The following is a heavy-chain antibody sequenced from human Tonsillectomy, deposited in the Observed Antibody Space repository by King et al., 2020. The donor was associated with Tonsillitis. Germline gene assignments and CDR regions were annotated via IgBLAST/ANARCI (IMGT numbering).Heavy chain of an antibody. CDR3: ARDRDGYIFDY. Sequence: VQLVESGGGVVQPGRSLRLSCAASGFTFSSYDMYWVRQAPGKGPEWVAVVSYDGSYKYYVDSVTGRFTISRDNSKNTLYLQMNSLGAEDTALYYCARDRDGYIFDYWGQGTLVTVSS. CDR1: GFTFSSYD. V-gene: IGHV3-33*05. CDR2: VSYDGSYK. D-gene: IGHD3-22*01. J-gene: IGHJ4*02.